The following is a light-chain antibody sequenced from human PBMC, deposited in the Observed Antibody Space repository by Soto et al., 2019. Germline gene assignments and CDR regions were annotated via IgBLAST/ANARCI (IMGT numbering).Light chain of an antibody. J-gene: IGLJ1*01. CDR2: EVS. Sequence: QSALTQPASVSGSPGQSITISYTGTSSGVGGYNYVSWYQQHPDKAPKLMIYEVSNRPSGVSNRFSGSKSGNTASLTISGLQAEDEADYYCSSYTISSTPYGFGTGTKGTVL. CDR1: SSGVGGYNY. V-gene: IGLV2-14*01. CDR3: SSYTISSTPYG.